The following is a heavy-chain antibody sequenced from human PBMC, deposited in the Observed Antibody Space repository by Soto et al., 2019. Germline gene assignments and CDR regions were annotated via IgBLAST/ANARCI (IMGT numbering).Heavy chain of an antibody. Sequence: PSETLSLTCTVSDGAISSFYWSWIRQPPGKGLEFIGYIYYTGTTNYNPSLKSRVTISVDTSKNQFSLKLSSVTAADTAVYYCARGGDGDYYHYYMDVWGKGTTVTVSS. D-gene: IGHD4-17*01. CDR2: IYYTGTT. CDR1: DGAISSFY. V-gene: IGHV4-59*01. J-gene: IGHJ6*03. CDR3: ARGGDGDYYHYYMDV.